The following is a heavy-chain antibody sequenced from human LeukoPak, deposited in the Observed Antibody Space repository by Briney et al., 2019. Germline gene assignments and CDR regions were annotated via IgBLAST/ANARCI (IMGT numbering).Heavy chain of an antibody. CDR2: IYPGDSDT. D-gene: IGHD4-17*01. CDR3: ARRGLYGDYVAAFDI. J-gene: IGHJ3*02. V-gene: IGHV5-51*01. CDR1: GYSFTSYW. Sequence: GESLKISCKGSGYSFTSYWIGWVRQMPGKGLGWMGIIYPGDSDTRYSPSFQGQVTISADKSISTAYLQWSSLKASDTAMYYCARRGLYGDYVAAFDIWGQGTMVTVSS.